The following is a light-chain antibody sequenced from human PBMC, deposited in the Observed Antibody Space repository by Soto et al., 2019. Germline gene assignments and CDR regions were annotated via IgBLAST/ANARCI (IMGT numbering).Light chain of an antibody. Sequence: QSVLTQPPSASGTPGQRVTISCSGSSSNIGSNYVYWYQQLPGTAPKLLIYRNNQRPSGVPDRFSGSKSGTSASVAISGLRSEDEADYYCAAWDDSLSGSWVFGGGTKVTVL. CDR3: AAWDDSLSGSWV. J-gene: IGLJ3*02. V-gene: IGLV1-47*01. CDR1: SSNIGSNY. CDR2: RNN.